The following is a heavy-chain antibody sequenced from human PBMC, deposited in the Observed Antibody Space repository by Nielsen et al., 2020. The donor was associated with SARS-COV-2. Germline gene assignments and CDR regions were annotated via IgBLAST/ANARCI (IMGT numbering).Heavy chain of an antibody. CDR1: GFTFRTYT. CDR3: ARGGVAGSFDY. D-gene: IGHD6-19*01. J-gene: IGHJ4*02. CDR2: ISSDGGTT. Sequence: GGSLRLSCAASGFTFRTYTMHWVRQPPGKGLEYVSAISSDGGTTYYANSVKGRFTISRDNAKNSLYLQMNSLRAEDTAVYYCARGGVAGSFDYWGQGTLVTVSS. V-gene: IGHV3-64*01.